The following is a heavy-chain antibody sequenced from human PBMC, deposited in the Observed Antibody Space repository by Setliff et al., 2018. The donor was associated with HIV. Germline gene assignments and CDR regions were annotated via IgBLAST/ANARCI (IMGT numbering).Heavy chain of an antibody. J-gene: IGHJ4*02. Sequence: LRLSCAASGFIFRDAWMSWVRQAPGKGLEWVAVMSTGGGIKICADSVKGRFTISRDNSRNTLFLQMNNLRPEDTATYYCVRDPIEGSPDYFDYWGQGALVTVSS. D-gene: IGHD1-26*01. CDR2: MSTGGGIK. CDR1: GFIFRDAW. CDR3: VRDPIEGSPDYFDY. V-gene: IGHV3-30*03.